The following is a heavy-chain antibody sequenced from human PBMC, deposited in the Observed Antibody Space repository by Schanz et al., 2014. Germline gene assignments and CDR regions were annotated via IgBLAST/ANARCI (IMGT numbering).Heavy chain of an antibody. CDR3: ARGRGFYDY. J-gene: IGHJ4*02. D-gene: IGHD3-10*01. CDR1: GGTFSSFG. CDR2: IIPILGIA. Sequence: VQLEQSGAEVKKPGSSVKVSCKASGGTFSSFGINWVRQAPGQGLEWMGRIIPILGIANYAQKFQGRVTITADRSTSTAYMELSSLRSEDTAMHYCARGRGFYDYWGQGTLVTVSS. V-gene: IGHV1-69*02.